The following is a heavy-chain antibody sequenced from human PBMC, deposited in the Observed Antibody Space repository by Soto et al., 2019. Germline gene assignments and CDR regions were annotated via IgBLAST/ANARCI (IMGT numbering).Heavy chain of an antibody. D-gene: IGHD3-22*01. CDR2: IYYSGST. Sequence: QVQLQESGPGLVKPSQTLSLTCTVSGGSISSGGYYWSWIRQHPGKGLGWIGYIYYSGSTYYNPSLKSRVTISVDTSKNQFSLKLSSVTAADTAVYYCATNYYDSSGYYLPIDYWGQGTLVTVSS. CDR1: GGSISSGGYY. V-gene: IGHV4-31*03. J-gene: IGHJ4*02. CDR3: ATNYYDSSGYYLPIDY.